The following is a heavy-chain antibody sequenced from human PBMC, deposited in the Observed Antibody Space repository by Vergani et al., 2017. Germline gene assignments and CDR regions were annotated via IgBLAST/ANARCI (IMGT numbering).Heavy chain of an antibody. V-gene: IGHV5-51*01. CDR3: ARHTTYTDS. CDR1: EYSFGNYW. Sequence: EVELVQSGPEMRKPGESLKIPCKGSEYSFGNYWIGWVRQMPGKGLEWMGIIYPADSDTSYSPSFQGQVTISADKSISTAFLQWDSLKASDTALYYCARHTTYTDSWGQGTLVTVSS. J-gene: IGHJ4*02. D-gene: IGHD1-1*01. CDR2: IYPADSDT.